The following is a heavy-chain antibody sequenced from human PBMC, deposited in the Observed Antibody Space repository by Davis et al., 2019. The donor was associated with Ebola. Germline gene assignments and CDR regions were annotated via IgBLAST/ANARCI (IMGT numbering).Heavy chain of an antibody. CDR1: GGSFSGYY. Sequence: PSETLSLTCAVYGGSFSGYYWSWIRQPPGKGLEWIGEINHSGSTNYNPSLKSRVTISVDTSKNQFSLKLSSVTAADTAVYYCARGLGPLDYWGQGTLVTVFS. CDR3: ARGLGPLDY. CDR2: INHSGST. J-gene: IGHJ4*02. V-gene: IGHV4-34*01. D-gene: IGHD7-27*01.